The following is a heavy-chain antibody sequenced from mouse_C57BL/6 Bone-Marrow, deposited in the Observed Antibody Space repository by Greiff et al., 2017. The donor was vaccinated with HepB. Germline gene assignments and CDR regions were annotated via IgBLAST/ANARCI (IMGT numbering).Heavy chain of an antibody. Sequence: VQLQQSGAELVMPGASVKLSCKASGYTFTSYWMHWVKPRPGQGLEWIGEIDPSDSYTNYNQTFTGKSTLTVDKSSRTAYMQLSSLTSEDSAVYYGAISYYGSSYGYFDVWGTGTTVTVSS. V-gene: IGHV1-69*01. CDR2: IDPSDSYT. CDR1: GYTFTSYW. J-gene: IGHJ1*03. D-gene: IGHD1-1*01. CDR3: AISYYGSSYGYFDV.